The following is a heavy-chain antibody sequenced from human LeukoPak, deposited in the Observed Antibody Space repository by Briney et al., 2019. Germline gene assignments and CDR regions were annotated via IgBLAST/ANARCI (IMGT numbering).Heavy chain of an antibody. J-gene: IGHJ3*02. CDR2: ISGSGGST. V-gene: IGHV3-23*01. Sequence: GGSLRLSCAASGFTFSSYAMSWVRQAPGKGLEVVSAISGSGGSTYYADSVKGRFTISRDNSKNTLYLQMNSLRAEDTAVYYCAIPIAARQGRGAFDIWGQGTMVTVSS. CDR3: AIPIAARQGRGAFDI. CDR1: GFTFSSYA. D-gene: IGHD6-6*01.